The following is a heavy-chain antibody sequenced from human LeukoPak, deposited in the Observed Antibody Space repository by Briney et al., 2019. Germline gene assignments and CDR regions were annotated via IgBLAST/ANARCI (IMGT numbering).Heavy chain of an antibody. D-gene: IGHD1-1*01. CDR2: ISAYNGNT. J-gene: IGHJ5*02. Sequence: GASVKVSCKXSGYTFTSYGISWVRQAPGQGLEWMGWISAYNGNTNYSQKLQGRVTMTTDTSTSTAYMELRSLRSDDTASYYWGRGKTGTSGWFDPWGQGTLVTVSS. CDR3: GRGKTGTSGWFDP. CDR1: GYTFTSYG. V-gene: IGHV1-18*01.